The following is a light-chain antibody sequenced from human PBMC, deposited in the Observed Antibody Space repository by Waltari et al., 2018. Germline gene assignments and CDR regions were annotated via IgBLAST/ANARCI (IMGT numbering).Light chain of an antibody. CDR2: YDS. CDR1: NIGSYS. J-gene: IGLJ1*01. V-gene: IGLV3-21*04. CDR3: QVWHAAIDPGV. Sequence: SYVLTQPPSVSVAPGETARITCGGDNIGSYSVNWYQPKPGQAPVLVIFYDSDRPSGIPERFSGSNSGNTATLTISRVEAGDEANYYCQVWHAAIDPGVFGTGTEVTV.